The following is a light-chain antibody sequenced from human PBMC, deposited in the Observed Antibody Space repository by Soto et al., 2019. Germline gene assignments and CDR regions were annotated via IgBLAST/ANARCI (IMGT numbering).Light chain of an antibody. CDR1: QSISSY. V-gene: IGKV1-39*01. CDR2: AAS. Sequence: DIQMTQSPSSLSASVGDRVTITCRASQSISSYLNWYQQKPGKAPKLLIYAASSLQSGVPSRFSGSGSGTDFTLTISSLQPEDFATYYCQQSYSTLGLTFGGGTKGEIK. CDR3: QQSYSTLGLT. J-gene: IGKJ4*01.